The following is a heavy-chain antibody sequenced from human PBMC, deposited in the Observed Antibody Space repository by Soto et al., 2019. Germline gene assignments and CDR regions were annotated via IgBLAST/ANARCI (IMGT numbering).Heavy chain of an antibody. CDR1: GGSISSGGYY. J-gene: IGHJ4*02. CDR3: ARGPPGRDGYNLDY. CDR2: IYYSGST. Sequence: QVQLQESGPGLVKPSQTLSLTCTVSGGSISSGGYYWSWIRQHPGKGLEWIGYIYYSGSTYYNPSLRSRVTIAVDTSKNQFSLKLSSVTAADTAVYYCARGPPGRDGYNLDYWGQGTLVTVSS. V-gene: IGHV4-31*03. D-gene: IGHD5-12*01.